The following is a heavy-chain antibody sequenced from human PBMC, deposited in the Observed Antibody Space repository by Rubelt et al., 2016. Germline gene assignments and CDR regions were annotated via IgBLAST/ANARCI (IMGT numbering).Heavy chain of an antibody. Sequence: QVQLVQSGAEVKKPGASVKVSCKASGYTFNSYGISWVRQAPGQGLEWMGWISVYNGNTNYAQKRQGRVTMTTDTATGTAEMGRRSLRADDTAVYYCARGTMVRGAPDVWGQGTTVTVSS. J-gene: IGHJ6*02. CDR3: ARGTMVRGAPDV. CDR2: ISVYNGNT. V-gene: IGHV1-18*01. D-gene: IGHD3-10*01. CDR1: GYTFNSYG.